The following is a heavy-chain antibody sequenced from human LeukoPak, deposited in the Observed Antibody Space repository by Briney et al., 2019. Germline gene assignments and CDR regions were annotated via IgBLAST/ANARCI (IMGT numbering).Heavy chain of an antibody. CDR2: INWNGGST. V-gene: IGHV3-20*04. CDR3: AKEFYTHPPGEPMVVTTFDY. D-gene: IGHD4-23*01. Sequence: GGSLRLSCAASGFTFDDYGMSWVRQAPGKGLEWVSGINWNGGSTGYADSVKGRFTISRDNSKNTLYLQMNSLRAEDTAVYYCAKEFYTHPPGEPMVVTTFDYWGQGTLVTVSS. J-gene: IGHJ4*02. CDR1: GFTFDDYG.